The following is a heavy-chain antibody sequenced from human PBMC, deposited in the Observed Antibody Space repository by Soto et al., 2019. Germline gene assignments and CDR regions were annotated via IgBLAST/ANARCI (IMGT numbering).Heavy chain of an antibody. CDR1: GSIFSGYG. CDR3: ARDGIGGTAYRGFCDY. D-gene: IGHD1-7*01. Sequence: QEQLVESGGGVVQPGTSLRLSCAASGSIFSGYGMHWVRQAPGKGLEWVSVIWYDGSNKYYADSVKGRFTISRDNSKNMLYQQMDSVRAEETAVYYGARDGIGGTAYRGFCDYWGQGTLVTISS. CDR2: IWYDGSNK. V-gene: IGHV3-33*01. J-gene: IGHJ4*02.